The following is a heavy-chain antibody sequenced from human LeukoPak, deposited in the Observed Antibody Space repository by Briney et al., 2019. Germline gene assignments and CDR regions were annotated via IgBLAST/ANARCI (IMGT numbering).Heavy chain of an antibody. D-gene: IGHD7-27*01. Sequence: GGSLRLSCAASGFTFSSYGMHWVRQAPGKGLEWVANIKQDGSEKYYVDSVKGRFTISRDNAKNSLYLQMNSLRAEDTAVYYCESETGDYDYWGQGTPVTVSS. CDR3: ESETGDYDY. CDR1: GFTFSSYG. J-gene: IGHJ4*02. CDR2: IKQDGSEK. V-gene: IGHV3-7*01.